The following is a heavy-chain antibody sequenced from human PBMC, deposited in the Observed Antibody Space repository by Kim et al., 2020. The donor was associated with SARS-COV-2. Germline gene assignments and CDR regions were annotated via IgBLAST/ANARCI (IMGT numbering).Heavy chain of an antibody. D-gene: IGHD2-2*01. CDR1: GGSISSSSYY. CDR2: IYYSGST. CDR3: ASRLPCVSTSCPEFSPGWYFDL. J-gene: IGHJ2*01. V-gene: IGHV4-39*01. Sequence: SETLSLTCTVSGGSISSSSYYWGWIRQPPGKGLEWIGSIYYSGSTYYNPSLKSRVTISVDTSKNQFSLKLSSVTAADTAVYYCASRLPCVSTSCPEFSPGWYFDLWGRGTLVTVSS.